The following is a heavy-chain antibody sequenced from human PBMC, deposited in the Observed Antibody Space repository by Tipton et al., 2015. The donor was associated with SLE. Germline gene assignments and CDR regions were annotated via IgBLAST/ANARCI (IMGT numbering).Heavy chain of an antibody. D-gene: IGHD1-26*01. Sequence: SGFTFSSYAMSWVRQAPGKGLEWVSAISGSGGSTYYADSVKGRFTISRDNSKNTLYLQMNSLRAEDTAVYYCARDSEWELYYWGQGTLVTVSS. J-gene: IGHJ4*02. CDR1: GFTFSSYA. CDR3: ARDSEWELYY. CDR2: ISGSGGST. V-gene: IGHV3-23*01.